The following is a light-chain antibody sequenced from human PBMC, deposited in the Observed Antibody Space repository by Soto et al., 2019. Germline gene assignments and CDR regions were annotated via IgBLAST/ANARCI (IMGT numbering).Light chain of an antibody. J-gene: IGKJ4*01. V-gene: IGKV3D-11*03. CDR1: QYINPR. Sequence: EIVLPQSPATLSSFPGDRFTLSGRARQYINPRLAWYQHRPGQAPRLLIYQTSIRAAGIPARFSASGTGTDFTLTISRLEPDDFAAYYCQQYNSLPLTVGGGTKVDIK. CDR3: QQYNSLPLT. CDR2: QTS.